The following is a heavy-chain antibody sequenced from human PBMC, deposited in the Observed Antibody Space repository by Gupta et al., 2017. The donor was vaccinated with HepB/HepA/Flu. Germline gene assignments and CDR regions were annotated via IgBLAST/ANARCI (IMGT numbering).Heavy chain of an antibody. J-gene: IGHJ6*03. CDR2: ISSSGSTI. V-gene: IGHV3-11*04. CDR3: ARQPDGSGYYIDYYYYMDV. CDR1: GFTFSDYY. Sequence: QVQLVESGGGLVKPGGSLRLSCAASGFTFSDYYMSRNRQAPGKGLEWVSYISSSGSTIYYADSVKGRFTISRDNAKNSLYLQMNSLRVEDTAVYYCARQPDGSGYYIDYYYYMDVWGKGTTVTVSS. D-gene: IGHD3-3*01.